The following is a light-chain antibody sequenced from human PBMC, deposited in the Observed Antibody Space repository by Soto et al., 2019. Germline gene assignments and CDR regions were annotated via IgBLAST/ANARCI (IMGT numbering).Light chain of an antibody. CDR2: EVS. Sequence: QSVLTQPPSASGSPGQSVTISCTGTSSDVGGSNYVSWYQQHPGKAPKLMIYEVSERPSGVPDRFSGSKSGNPASLTLSGLQAEDEADYYCSSYAGTNNYVFGTGTKV. V-gene: IGLV2-8*01. J-gene: IGLJ1*01. CDR1: SSDVGGSNY. CDR3: SSYAGTNNYV.